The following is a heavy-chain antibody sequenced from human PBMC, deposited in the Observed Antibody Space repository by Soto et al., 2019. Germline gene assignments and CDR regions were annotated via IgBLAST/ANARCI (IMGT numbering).Heavy chain of an antibody. Sequence: SETLSLTCTVSGGSISSYYWSWIRQPPGKGLEWIGYIYYSGSTNYNPSLKSRVTISVDTSKNQFSLKLSSVTAADTAVYYCARQWLVPTYFDYWGQGTLVTV. CDR3: ARQWLVPTYFDY. V-gene: IGHV4-59*08. J-gene: IGHJ4*02. D-gene: IGHD6-19*01. CDR2: IYYSGST. CDR1: GGSISSYY.